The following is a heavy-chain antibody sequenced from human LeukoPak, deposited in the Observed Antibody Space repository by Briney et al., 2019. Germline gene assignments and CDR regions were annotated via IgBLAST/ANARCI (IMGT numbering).Heavy chain of an antibody. J-gene: IGHJ4*02. CDR3: ARGAYKPFDY. CDR2: ISSSGSTI. D-gene: IGHD5-24*01. CDR1: GFTFSSYS. V-gene: IGHV3-48*04. Sequence: GGSLRLSCAASGFTFSSYSMNWVRQAPGKGLEWVSYISSSGSTIYYADSVKGRFTISRDNAKNSLYLQINTLRAEDTAVFYXARGAYKPFDYWGQGTLVTVSS.